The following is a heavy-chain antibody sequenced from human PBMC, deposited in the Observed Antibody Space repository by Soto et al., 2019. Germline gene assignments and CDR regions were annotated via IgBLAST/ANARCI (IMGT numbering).Heavy chain of an antibody. Sequence: ASVKVSCKASGGTFSSYAISWVRQAPGQGLEWMGGIIPIFGTANYAQKFQGRVTITADESTSTAYMELSSLRSEDTALYYCARGVVSGSYPKHFDYWGQGTLVTVSS. CDR1: GGTFSSYA. J-gene: IGHJ4*02. CDR2: IIPIFGTA. D-gene: IGHD1-26*01. CDR3: ARGVVSGSYPKHFDY. V-gene: IGHV1-69*13.